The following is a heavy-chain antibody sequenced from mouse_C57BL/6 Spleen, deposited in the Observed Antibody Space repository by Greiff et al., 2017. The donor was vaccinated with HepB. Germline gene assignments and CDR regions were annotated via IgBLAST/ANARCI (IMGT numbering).Heavy chain of an antibody. CDR1: GYAFSSSW. V-gene: IGHV1-82*01. D-gene: IGHD1-1*01. J-gene: IGHJ4*01. CDR3: ARIYYYGSSYGAMDY. CDR2: IYPGDGDT. Sequence: VQLQQSGPELVKPGASVKISCKASGYAFSSSWMNWVKQRPGKGLEWIGRIYPGDGDTNYNGKFKGKATLTADKSSSTAYMQLSSLTSEDSAVYFCARIYYYGSSYGAMDYWGQGTSVTVSS.